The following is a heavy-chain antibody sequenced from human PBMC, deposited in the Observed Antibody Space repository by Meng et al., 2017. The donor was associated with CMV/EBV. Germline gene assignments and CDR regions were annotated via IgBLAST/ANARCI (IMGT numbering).Heavy chain of an antibody. Sequence: QRQLQESGPGLVKPSETLSLTCTVSGGSISSSSYYWGWIRQPPGKGLEWIGSIYYSGSTYYNPSLKSRVTISVGTSKNQFSLKLSSVTAADTAVYYCARHGDTAMVVGIDYWGQGTLVTVSS. CDR1: GGSISSSSYY. V-gene: IGHV4-39*07. CDR3: ARHGDTAMVVGIDY. J-gene: IGHJ4*02. CDR2: IYYSGST. D-gene: IGHD5-18*01.